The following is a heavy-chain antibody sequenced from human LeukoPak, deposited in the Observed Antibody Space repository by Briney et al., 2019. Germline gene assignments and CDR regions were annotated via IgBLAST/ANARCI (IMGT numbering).Heavy chain of an antibody. CDR2: IKQDGSEK. CDR1: GFTFSNYW. CDR3: VRAMDV. J-gene: IGHJ6*02. V-gene: IGHV3-7*03. Sequence: GGSLRLFCAASGFTFSNYWMNWVRQAPGKGLEWVANIKQDGSEKYYVDSVKGRFTISRDNAKSSLYLQMNSLRAEDTAVYYCVRAMDVWGQGTTVTVSS.